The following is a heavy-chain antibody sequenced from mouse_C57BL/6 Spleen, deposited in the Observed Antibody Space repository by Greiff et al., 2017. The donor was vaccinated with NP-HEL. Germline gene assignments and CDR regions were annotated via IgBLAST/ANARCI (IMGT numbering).Heavy chain of an antibody. CDR3: ARLFRWYFDV. V-gene: IGHV1-82*01. CDR2: IYPGDGDT. CDR1: GYAFSSSW. Sequence: VQLQQSGPELVKPGASVKISCKASGYAFSSSWMNWVKQRPGKGLEWIGRIYPGDGDTNYNGKFKGKATLTADKSSSTAYMQLSSLTSEDSAVYVCARLFRWYFDVWGTGTTVTVSS. D-gene: IGHD1-1*01. J-gene: IGHJ1*03.